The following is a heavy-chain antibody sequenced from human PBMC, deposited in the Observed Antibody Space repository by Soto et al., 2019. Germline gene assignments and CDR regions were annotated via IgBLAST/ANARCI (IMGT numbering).Heavy chain of an antibody. J-gene: IGHJ4*02. CDR3: ANLSLYGDYSNYYFDY. V-gene: IGHV3-23*01. CDR2: ISGSGGST. D-gene: IGHD4-17*01. Sequence: GGSLRLSCAASGFTFSSYAMSWVRQAPGKGLEWVSAISGSGGSTYYADSVKGRFTISRDNSKNTLYLQMNSLRAEDTAVYYCANLSLYGDYSNYYFDYWGQGTLVTVSS. CDR1: GFTFSSYA.